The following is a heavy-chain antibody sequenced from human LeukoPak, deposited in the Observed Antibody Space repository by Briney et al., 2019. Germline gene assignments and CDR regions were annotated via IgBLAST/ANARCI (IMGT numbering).Heavy chain of an antibody. V-gene: IGHV4-39*07. CDR2: IYYRGST. CDR3: ARGTVTTLFDY. CDR1: GGSISSGSYY. D-gene: IGHD4-17*01. J-gene: IGHJ4*02. Sequence: SETLSLTCTVSGGSISSGSYYWAWIRQPPGKGLEWIGSIYYRGSTYHNPALKSRVTISVDTSKNQFSLKLSSVTAADTAVYYCARGTVTTLFDYWGQGTLVTVSS.